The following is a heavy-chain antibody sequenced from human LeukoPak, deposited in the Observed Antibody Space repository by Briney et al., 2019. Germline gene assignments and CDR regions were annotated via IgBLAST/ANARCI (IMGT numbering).Heavy chain of an antibody. CDR1: GYSFTSYW. V-gene: IGHV5-51*01. CDR2: IYPGDSDT. J-gene: IGHJ4*02. Sequence: GESLKISCKGSGYSFTSYWIGWVRPMPGKGLEWMGIIYPGDSDTRYSPSFQGQVTISADKSISTAYLQWSSVKASDTAMYYCARARRESGWDYWGQGTLVTVSS. CDR3: ARARRESGWDY. D-gene: IGHD3-10*01.